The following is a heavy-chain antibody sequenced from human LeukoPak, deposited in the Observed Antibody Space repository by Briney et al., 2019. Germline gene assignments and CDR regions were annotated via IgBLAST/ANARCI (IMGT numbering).Heavy chain of an antibody. CDR2: ISAYNGNT. J-gene: IGHJ4*02. CDR1: GYTFTSYG. CDR3: ARDGRSYGDSVLDY. D-gene: IGHD4-17*01. V-gene: IGHV1-18*01. Sequence: ASAKVSCKASGYTFTSYGISWVRQAPGQGLEWMGWISAYNGNTNYAQKLQGRVTMTTDTSTSTAYMELRSLRSDDTAVYYCARDGRSYGDSVLDYWGQGTLVTVSS.